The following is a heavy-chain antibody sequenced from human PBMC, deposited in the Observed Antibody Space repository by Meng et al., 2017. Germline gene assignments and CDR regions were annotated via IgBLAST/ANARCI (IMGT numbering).Heavy chain of an antibody. V-gene: IGHV3-48*03. D-gene: IGHD1-26*01. CDR2: ISSSGSTI. CDR3: ASGMVGTDLYYFDY. J-gene: IGHJ4*02. CDR1: GFTFSSYE. Sequence: SLKISCAASGFTFSSYEMNWVRQAPGKGLEWVSYISSSGSTIYYADSVKGRFTISRDNAKNSLYLQMNSLRAEDTAVYYCASGMVGTDLYYFDYWGQGTLVTVSS.